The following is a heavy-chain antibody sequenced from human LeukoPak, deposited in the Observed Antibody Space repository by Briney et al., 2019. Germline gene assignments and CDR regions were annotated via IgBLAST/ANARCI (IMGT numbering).Heavy chain of an antibody. Sequence: GGSLRLSCAASGFTFSSYNMNWVRQAPGKGLEWVSYISSSSSTIYYADSVKGRFTISRDNAKNSLFLQMNSLRVEDTAVYYCARVLRYCSGGNCYSGGLGYMDVWGKGTTVTISS. D-gene: IGHD2-15*01. CDR1: GFTFSSYN. CDR2: ISSSSSTI. CDR3: ARVLRYCSGGNCYSGGLGYMDV. V-gene: IGHV3-48*01. J-gene: IGHJ6*03.